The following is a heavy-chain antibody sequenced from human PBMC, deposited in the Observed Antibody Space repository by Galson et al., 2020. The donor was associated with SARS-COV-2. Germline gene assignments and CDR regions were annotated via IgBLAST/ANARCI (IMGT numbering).Heavy chain of an antibody. Sequence: ASVKVSCKASGYTFTGYYMHWVRQAPGQGLEWMGWINPNSGGTNYAQKFQGRVTMTRDTSISTAYMGLSRLRSDDTAVYYCARSPTVTTGWFDPWGQGTLVTVSS. V-gene: IGHV1-2*02. D-gene: IGHD4-17*01. J-gene: IGHJ5*02. CDR2: INPNSGGT. CDR1: GYTFTGYY. CDR3: ARSPTVTTGWFDP.